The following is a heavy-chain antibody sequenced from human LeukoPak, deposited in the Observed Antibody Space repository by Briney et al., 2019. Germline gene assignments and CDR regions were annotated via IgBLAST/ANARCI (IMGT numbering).Heavy chain of an antibody. CDR2: ISAYNDNT. J-gene: IGHJ4*02. Sequence: ASVKVSCKTSGYTFATYGVSWVRQAPGQGLEWMGWISAYNDNTNYAQKLQGRVTMTTDTSTSTAYMELRSLRSDDTAMYYCARAGVPGAGTFEHWGQGTLVTGSS. CDR1: GYTFATYG. D-gene: IGHD2-2*01. CDR3: ARAGVPGAGTFEH. V-gene: IGHV1-18*01.